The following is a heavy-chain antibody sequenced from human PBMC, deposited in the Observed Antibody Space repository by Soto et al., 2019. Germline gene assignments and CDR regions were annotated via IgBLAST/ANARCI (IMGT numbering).Heavy chain of an antibody. V-gene: IGHV3-23*01. Sequence: PGGSLRLSCAASGFTVSSNYMSWVRQAPGKGLEWVSAISGSGGSTYYADSVKGRFTISRDNSKNTLYLQMNSLRAEYTAVYYCVKSHLGYYYDSSGSGHAFDIWGQGTMVTVSS. CDR3: VKSHLGYYYDSSGSGHAFDI. D-gene: IGHD3-22*01. CDR1: GFTVSSNY. J-gene: IGHJ3*02. CDR2: ISGSGGST.